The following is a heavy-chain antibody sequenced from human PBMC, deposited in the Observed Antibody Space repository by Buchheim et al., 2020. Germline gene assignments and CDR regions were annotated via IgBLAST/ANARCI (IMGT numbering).Heavy chain of an antibody. V-gene: IGHV4-59*01. D-gene: IGHD1-26*01. CDR1: GGSISSYY. CDR3: AREDTTRLNWFDP. CDR2: IYYSGST. J-gene: IGHJ5*02. Sequence: QVQLQESGPGLVKPSETLSLTCTVSGGSISSYYWSWIRQPPGKGLEWIGYIYYSGSTNYNPSLKSRVTISVDTSKNQFSLKLSSVTAADTAVYYCAREDTTRLNWFDPWGQGTL.